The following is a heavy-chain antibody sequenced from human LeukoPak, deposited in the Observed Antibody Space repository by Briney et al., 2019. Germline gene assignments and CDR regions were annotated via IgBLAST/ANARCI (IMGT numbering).Heavy chain of an antibody. D-gene: IGHD3-16*01. CDR1: GYSFTRHW. CDR2: IYPGDSDT. V-gene: IGHV5-51*01. J-gene: IGHJ6*03. Sequence: RGESLKISCKGSGYSFTRHWIGWVRQMPGKGLECMGIIYPGDSDTRYSPSFQGQVTISADISINTAYLQWSSLKVSDTAMYYCARRGRGDPYYFMDVWAKGPRSSFP. CDR3: ARRGRGDPYYFMDV.